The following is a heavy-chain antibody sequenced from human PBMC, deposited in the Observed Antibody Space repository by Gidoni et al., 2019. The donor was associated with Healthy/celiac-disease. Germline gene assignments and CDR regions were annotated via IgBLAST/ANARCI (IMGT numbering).Heavy chain of an antibody. J-gene: IGHJ4*02. Sequence: QVQLVQSGAEVKKPGSSVKVSCKASGGTFSNYAISWVRQAPGPGLEWMVRIIPICGTANYAQKFQGRVTITADESTSTAYMELSSLRSEDTAVYYCARSLDGFLELLKFDYWGQGTLVTVSS. CDR3: ARSLDGFLELLKFDY. D-gene: IGHD3-3*01. CDR1: GGTFSNYA. V-gene: IGHV1-69*18. CDR2: IIPICGTA.